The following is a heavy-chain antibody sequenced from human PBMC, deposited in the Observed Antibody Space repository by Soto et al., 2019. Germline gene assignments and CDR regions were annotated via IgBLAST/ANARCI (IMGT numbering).Heavy chain of an antibody. Sequence: GGSLRLSCAASGFTFSNYGMHWVRQAPGRGLEWVAVISYDARTKYYADSVKGRFTISRDKSKNTLYLQMSSLSAEDTAVYYCAKEVVVVADPPVEGVDVWGKGTTVTVSS. D-gene: IGHD2-15*01. J-gene: IGHJ6*04. CDR2: ISYDARTK. CDR3: AKEVVVVADPPVEGVDV. V-gene: IGHV3-30*18. CDR1: GFTFSNYG.